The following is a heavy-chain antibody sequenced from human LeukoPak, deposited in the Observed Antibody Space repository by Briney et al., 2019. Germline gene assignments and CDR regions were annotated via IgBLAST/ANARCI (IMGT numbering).Heavy chain of an antibody. Sequence: SETLSLTCTVSGGSFRSYYWTWIRQPPGKGLEWIAYIYYSGSTNYNPSLKSRVTISLDTSQNQFSLKVSSVTAADTAIYYCAGGGYCSVPSCYAPLFDHWGERMPLTVSS. J-gene: IGHJ4*02. V-gene: IGHV4-59*01. CDR3: AGGGYCSVPSCYAPLFDH. D-gene: IGHD2-2*01. CDR1: GGSFRSYY. CDR2: IYYSGST.